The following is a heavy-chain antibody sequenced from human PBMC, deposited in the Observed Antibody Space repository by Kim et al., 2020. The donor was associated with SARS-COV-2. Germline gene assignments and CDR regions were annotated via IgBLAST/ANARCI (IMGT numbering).Heavy chain of an antibody. Sequence: SETLSLTCTVSGGSVNFYYWTWVRQPPGKGLEWIGYVYYSGVTKYSPSLKSRVSISVDTSKNQFSLQLSSVTAADTAAYFCARAPDLYGGSYYSFFYMDVWGTGTTVSVSS. D-gene: IGHD3-10*01. J-gene: IGHJ6*03. CDR3: ARAPDLYGGSYYSFFYMDV. V-gene: IGHV4-59*02. CDR2: VYYSGVT. CDR1: GGSVNFYY.